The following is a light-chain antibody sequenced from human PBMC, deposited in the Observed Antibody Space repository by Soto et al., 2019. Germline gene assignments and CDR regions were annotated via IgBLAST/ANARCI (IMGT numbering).Light chain of an antibody. J-gene: IGKJ1*01. V-gene: IGKV1-5*01. CDR2: DVS. CDR1: QSINNW. CDR3: QQYDSYSWT. Sequence: DSQRTQSPSTLSASVGERVTITCRASQSINNWLAWYQHKPGKAPKLLIYDVSSLESGVPSRFSGSGSGTEFILTISSLQPDDFATYYCQQYDSYSWTFGQGTKVDIK.